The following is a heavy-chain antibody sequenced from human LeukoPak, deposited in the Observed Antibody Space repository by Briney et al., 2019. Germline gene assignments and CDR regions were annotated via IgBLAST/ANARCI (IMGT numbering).Heavy chain of an antibody. CDR1: GGSISSYY. CDR3: AREPERRYHWFDP. CDR2: IYYSGST. D-gene: IGHD1-1*01. J-gene: IGHJ5*02. Sequence: SETLSLTCTFSGGSISSYYWSWIRQPPGKGLEWMGYIYYSGSTNYNPSLKSRVTISVDTSKNQFSLKLSSVTAADTAVYYCAREPERRYHWFDPWGQGTLVTVSS. V-gene: IGHV4-59*12.